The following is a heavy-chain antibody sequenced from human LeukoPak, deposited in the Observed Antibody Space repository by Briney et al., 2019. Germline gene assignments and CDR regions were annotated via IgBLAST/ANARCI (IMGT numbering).Heavy chain of an antibody. V-gene: IGHV3-9*01. CDR3: AKDNQAAAGYFDY. Sequence: PGGSLRLSCAASGFTFDDYAMHWVRQAPGKGLEWVSGISWNSGSIGYADSVKGRFTISRDNAKNSLYLQMNSLRAEDTALYYCAKDNQAAAGYFDYWGQGTLVTVSS. D-gene: IGHD6-13*01. CDR2: ISWNSGSI. J-gene: IGHJ4*02. CDR1: GFTFDDYA.